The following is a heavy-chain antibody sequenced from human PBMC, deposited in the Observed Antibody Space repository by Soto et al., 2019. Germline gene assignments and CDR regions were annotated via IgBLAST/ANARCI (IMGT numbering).Heavy chain of an antibody. CDR1: GGSISSGGHY. D-gene: IGHD6-13*01. CDR3: ARDIHVPAADANFYGMDV. J-gene: IGHJ6*02. Sequence: QVQLQESGPGLVKPSQTLSLTCTVSGGSISSGGHYWSWIRQHPGKGLEWIGYIYYSGSTYYNPSLKSRLTISADTSKNQFSLKLSSVTAADTAVYYCARDIHVPAADANFYGMDVWGQGTTVTVSS. CDR2: IYYSGST. V-gene: IGHV4-31*03.